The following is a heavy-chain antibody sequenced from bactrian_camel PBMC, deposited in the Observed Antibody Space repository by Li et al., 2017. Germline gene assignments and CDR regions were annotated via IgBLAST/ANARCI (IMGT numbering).Heavy chain of an antibody. CDR3: AIDRWESASSFLRGERIATLTSY. V-gene: IGHV3S53*01. J-gene: IGHJ4*01. CDR2: FEGDGTT. CDR1: DSVYC. D-gene: IGHD4*01. Sequence: HVQLVQPGAGSVQPGGSLRLSCAASDSVYCMGWFRQAPGQEREVVARFEGDGTTTYAQSVKGRFIISHDNDKNTLYLQMNSLQPEDTAMYFCAIDRWESASSFLRGERIATLTSYWGQGTQVTVS.